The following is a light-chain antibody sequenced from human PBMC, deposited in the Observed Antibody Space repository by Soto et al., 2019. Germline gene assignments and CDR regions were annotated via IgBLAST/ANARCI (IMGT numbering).Light chain of an antibody. CDR1: SSNIGNNY. CDR2: DTN. CDR3: ATWDSSLRAVV. V-gene: IGLV1-51*01. Sequence: QSVLTQPPSVSAAPAQKVTISCSGGSSNIGNNYVSWYQHVPGTAPKLLIYDTNKRHAGIPDRVSASKSGTSATLGITGLQTGDEADYYCATWDSSLRAVVFGGGTKLTVL. J-gene: IGLJ2*01.